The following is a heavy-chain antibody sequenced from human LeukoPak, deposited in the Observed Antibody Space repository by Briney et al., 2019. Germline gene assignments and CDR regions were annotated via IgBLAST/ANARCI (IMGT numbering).Heavy chain of an antibody. V-gene: IGHV1-69*13. CDR2: IIPIFGTA. J-gene: IGHJ4*02. CDR1: GGTFSSYA. Sequence: SVKVSCKASGGTFSSYAISWVRQAPGQGLEWMGGIIPIFGTANYAQKFQGRVTITADESTSTAYMELSSLRSEDTAVYYCAKVPAAFSSSWYYFDYWGQGTLVTVSS. CDR3: AKVPAAFSSSWYYFDY. D-gene: IGHD6-13*01.